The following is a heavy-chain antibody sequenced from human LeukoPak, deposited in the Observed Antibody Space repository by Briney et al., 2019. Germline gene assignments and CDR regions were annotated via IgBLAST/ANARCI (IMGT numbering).Heavy chain of an antibody. Sequence: ASVKVSCKASGGTFTSYSVSWVRQAPGHGLEWMGGIVPIFGTTNYAEKFKGRVTMTTDESTTIVYMELSSLRSEDTAVYYCARVTGYSNWFDPWGQGTLVTVSS. J-gene: IGHJ5*02. D-gene: IGHD4-11*01. CDR2: IVPIFGTT. CDR1: GGTFTSYS. CDR3: ARVTGYSNWFDP. V-gene: IGHV1-69*05.